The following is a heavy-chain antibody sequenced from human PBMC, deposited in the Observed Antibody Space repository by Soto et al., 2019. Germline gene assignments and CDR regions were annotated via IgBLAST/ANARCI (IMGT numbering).Heavy chain of an antibody. CDR3: TTRDRFEYYLDY. CDR1: GFTFSNAW. Sequence: PGGSLRLYCAASGFTFSNAWMSWVRQAPGKGLEWVGRIKSTTDGGTTDYAAPVKGRFTISRDDSKNTLYLQMNSLKTEDTAVYYCTTRDRFEYYLDYWGQGXLVTVSS. J-gene: IGHJ4*02. D-gene: IGHD3-16*01. V-gene: IGHV3-15*01. CDR2: IKSTTDGGTT.